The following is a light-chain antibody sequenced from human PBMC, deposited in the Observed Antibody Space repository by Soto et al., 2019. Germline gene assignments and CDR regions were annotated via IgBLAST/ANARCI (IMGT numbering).Light chain of an antibody. V-gene: IGLV2-11*01. Sequence: QSALTQPRSVSGSPGQSVTISCTGTSSDVGGYNYVSWYQQHPGKAPKLMIYDVSKRPSGVPDRFSGSKSGNTASLTISGVQAEDEADYYCCSYAGSLVVFGGGTQLTVL. J-gene: IGLJ2*01. CDR1: SSDVGGYNY. CDR3: CSYAGSLVV. CDR2: DVS.